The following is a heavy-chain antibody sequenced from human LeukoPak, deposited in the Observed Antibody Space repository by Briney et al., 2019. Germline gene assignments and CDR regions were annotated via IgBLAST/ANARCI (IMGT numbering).Heavy chain of an antibody. J-gene: IGHJ6*03. CDR3: ARGIIDYYYYYYMDV. V-gene: IGHV1-69*06. CDR2: IIPIFGTA. CDR1: GGTFSSYA. D-gene: IGHD2/OR15-2a*01. Sequence: ASVKVSCKASGGTFSSYAISWVRQAPGQGLEWMGGIIPIFGTANYAQKFQGRVTITADKSTSTAYMELSSLRSEDTAVYYRARGIIDYYYYYYMDVWGKGTTVTVSS.